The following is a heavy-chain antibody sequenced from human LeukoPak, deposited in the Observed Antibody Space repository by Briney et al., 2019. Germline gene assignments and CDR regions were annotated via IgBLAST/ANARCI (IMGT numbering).Heavy chain of an antibody. V-gene: IGHV1-18*01. CDR1: GYTFTSYG. CDR2: ISAYNGNT. CDR3: ARSLVVVTLPDFDY. Sequence: GASVKVSCKASGYTFTSYGISWVRQAPGQGLEWMGWISAYNGNTNYAQKLQGRVTMTTDTSTSTVYMELSSLRSEDTAVYYCARSLVVVTLPDFDYWGQGTLVTVSS. J-gene: IGHJ4*02. D-gene: IGHD3-22*01.